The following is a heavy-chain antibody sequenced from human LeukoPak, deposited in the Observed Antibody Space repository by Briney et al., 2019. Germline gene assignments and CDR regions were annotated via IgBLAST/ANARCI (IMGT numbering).Heavy chain of an antibody. V-gene: IGHV3-7*01. CDR2: INPDGNEK. CDR3: SGRDSSRSPRAY. CDR1: GLTFTDFW. Sequence: GGSLRLSCAASGLTFTDFWMNWVRLAPGRGLEWQANINPDGNEKYYVDSVKGRFAMSRDNAKNEVYLEMNSLRAEDTGVYYCSGRDSSRSPRAYWGQGTLVSVSS. J-gene: IGHJ4*02. D-gene: IGHD6-13*01.